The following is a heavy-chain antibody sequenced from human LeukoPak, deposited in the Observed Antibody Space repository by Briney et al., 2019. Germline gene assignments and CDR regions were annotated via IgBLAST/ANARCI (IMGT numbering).Heavy chain of an antibody. CDR2: IKSKANSYAT. CDR1: GFTFSGSS. Sequence: GGTLSLSWTASGFTFSGSSRPWVRQASGKGLEWVGRIKSKANSYATAYAASVKGRFTIPRDDSKNTAYLQMNSLKAEDTAVYYCTLYGDYEAYWGQGTLVTVSS. D-gene: IGHD4-17*01. V-gene: IGHV3-73*01. J-gene: IGHJ4*02. CDR3: TLYGDYEAY.